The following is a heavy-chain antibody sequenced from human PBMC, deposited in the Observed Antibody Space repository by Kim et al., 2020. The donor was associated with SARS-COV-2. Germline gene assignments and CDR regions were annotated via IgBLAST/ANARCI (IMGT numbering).Heavy chain of an antibody. CDR1: GFTFNSYD. Sequence: GGSLRLSCATSGFTFNSYDMHWVRQLTGRGLEWVSGIGTAGDTYYSGSVRGRFTIYRDNAKKSLYLQMYSLRAEDTSIYYCVRGGPGYLGSNWRGHYYGMDVWGQGTTVAVSS. CDR3: VRGGPGYLGSNWRGHYYGMDV. V-gene: IGHV3-13*01. D-gene: IGHD1-20*01. J-gene: IGHJ6*02. CDR2: IGTAGDT.